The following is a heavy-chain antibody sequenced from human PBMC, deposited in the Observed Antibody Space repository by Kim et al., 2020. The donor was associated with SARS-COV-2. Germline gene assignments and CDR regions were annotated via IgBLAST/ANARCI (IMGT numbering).Heavy chain of an antibody. CDR2: INSDGSST. V-gene: IGHV3-74*01. Sequence: GGSLRLSCAASGFTFSSYWMHWVRQAPGKGLVWVSRINSDGSSTSYADSVKGRFTISRDNAKNTLYLQMNSLRAEDTAVYYCARGMVAGDFDYWGQGTLVTVSS. CDR1: GFTFSSYW. J-gene: IGHJ4*02. CDR3: ARGMVAGDFDY. D-gene: IGHD5-12*01.